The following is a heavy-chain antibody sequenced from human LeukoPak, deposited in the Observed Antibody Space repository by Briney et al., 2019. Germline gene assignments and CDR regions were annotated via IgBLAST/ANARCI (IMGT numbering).Heavy chain of an antibody. CDR1: GGSISSGGYS. CDR3: ARSSGSYYNPFDY. V-gene: IGHV4-30-2*01. J-gene: IGHJ4*02. CDR2: IYHSGST. Sequence: PSQTLSLTCAVSGGSISSGGYSWSWLRQPPGKGLEWIGYIYHSGSTYYNPSLKSRVTISVDRSKNQFSLKLSSVTAADTAVYYCARSSGSYYNPFDYWGQGTLVTVSS. D-gene: IGHD3-10*01.